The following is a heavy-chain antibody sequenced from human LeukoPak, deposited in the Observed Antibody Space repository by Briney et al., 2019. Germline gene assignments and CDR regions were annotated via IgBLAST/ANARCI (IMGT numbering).Heavy chain of an antibody. Sequence: GSGPTLVNPTQTLTLTCTFSGFSLTTSGVGVGWIRQPPGNALEWLSLIYGNGHKPFSPALRSRFTITKDTSKNQLVLKMTNMDPVDTATYYCAHSYDRGGNYYRRFDYWGQGTLVTVSS. D-gene: IGHD3-22*01. V-gene: IGHV2-5*01. CDR1: GFSLTTSGVG. CDR3: AHSYDRGGNYYRRFDY. CDR2: IYGNGHK. J-gene: IGHJ4*02.